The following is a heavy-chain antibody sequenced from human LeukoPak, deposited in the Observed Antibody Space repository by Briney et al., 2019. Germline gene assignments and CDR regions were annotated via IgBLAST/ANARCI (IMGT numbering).Heavy chain of an antibody. CDR3: ARGASGFGVIY. J-gene: IGHJ4*02. V-gene: IGHV5-51*01. Sequence: GESLKISCKGSGYSFTNYWIGWVRQLPGKGLEWMGIIYPGDSDTTYSPSFQGQVTISADKSITTAYLQWSSLKASDTAMYDCARGASGFGVIYWGQGTLVTVSS. D-gene: IGHD3-3*01. CDR1: GYSFTNYW. CDR2: IYPGDSDT.